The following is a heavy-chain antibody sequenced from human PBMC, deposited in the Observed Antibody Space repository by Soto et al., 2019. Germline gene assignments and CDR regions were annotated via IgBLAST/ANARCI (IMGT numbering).Heavy chain of an antibody. Sequence: QVELQESGPGLVKPSETLSLTYTVSGGSISNYYWSWIRQPPGKGLEWIGYIYYSGSTNYDPSHTSRVAITVKTSKSQFSLKLSSVTAADTAECYCARHGGWRDSSGWYSIFDYWGQGILVTVSS. CDR2: IYYSGST. CDR3: ARHGGWRDSSGWYSIFDY. J-gene: IGHJ4*02. CDR1: GGSISNYY. V-gene: IGHV4-59*08. D-gene: IGHD6-19*01.